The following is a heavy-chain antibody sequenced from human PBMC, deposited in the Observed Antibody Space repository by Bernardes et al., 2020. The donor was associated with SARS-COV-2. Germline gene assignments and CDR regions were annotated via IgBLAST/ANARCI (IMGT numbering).Heavy chain of an antibody. J-gene: IGHJ3*01. CDR3: AKDVTPKHEGSDWSLDDAFDV. Sequence: GGSLRLSCAASGFKFDDYTMHWVRQVPGKGLEWVAGITWTSANTGYADSVAGRFTVSRDNAKNSVYLQMISLRAEDTAFYYCAKDVTPKHEGSDWSLDDAFDVWGRGTLVTVSS. D-gene: IGHD6-19*01. V-gene: IGHV3-9*01. CDR1: GFKFDDYT. CDR2: ITWTSANT.